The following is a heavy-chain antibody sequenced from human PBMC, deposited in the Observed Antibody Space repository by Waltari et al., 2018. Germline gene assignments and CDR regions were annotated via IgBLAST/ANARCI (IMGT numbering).Heavy chain of an antibody. CDR3: ARALRFLEWFYIVDDAFDI. J-gene: IGHJ3*02. D-gene: IGHD3-3*01. Sequence: QVQLVESGGGVVQPGGSLRLSCAASGFTFSSYGMHWVRQAPGKGLEWVAFIRYDGSNKYYADSVKGRFTISRDKSKNTLYLQMNSLRAEDTAVYYCARALRFLEWFYIVDDAFDIWGQGTMVTVSS. CDR2: IRYDGSNK. V-gene: IGHV3-30*02. CDR1: GFTFSSYG.